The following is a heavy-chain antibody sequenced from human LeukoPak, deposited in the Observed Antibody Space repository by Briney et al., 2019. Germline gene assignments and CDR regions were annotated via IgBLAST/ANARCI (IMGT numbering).Heavy chain of an antibody. V-gene: IGHV1-2*02. CDR2: IHPGTGDT. Sequence: ASVKVSCKALGYSFRDHHVIWVRQAPGQGLEWMGWIHPGTGDTKFGQNFQGRLTMTWDTSITTAYMDLIELTSDDTAVYYCSSRYGPGPVWGQGTLVTASS. CDR3: SSRYGPGPV. J-gene: IGHJ4*02. CDR1: GYSFRDHH. D-gene: IGHD3-10*01.